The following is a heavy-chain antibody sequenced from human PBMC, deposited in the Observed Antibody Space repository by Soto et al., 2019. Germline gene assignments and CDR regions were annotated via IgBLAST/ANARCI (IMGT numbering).Heavy chain of an antibody. Sequence: PSETLSLTCAVYGGSFSGYYWSWIRQPPGKGLEWIGEINHSGSTNYNPSLKSRVTISVDTSKNQFSLKLSSVTAADTAVYYCARRIVYYDSSGYTQSYYFDYWGQGTLVTVSS. CDR1: GGSFSGYY. V-gene: IGHV4-34*01. CDR2: INHSGST. J-gene: IGHJ4*02. CDR3: ARRIVYYDSSGYTQSYYFDY. D-gene: IGHD3-22*01.